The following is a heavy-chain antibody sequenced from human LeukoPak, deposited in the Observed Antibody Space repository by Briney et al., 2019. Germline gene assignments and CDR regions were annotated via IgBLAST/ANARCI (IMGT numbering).Heavy chain of an antibody. CDR3: ARAVLLWHGSLDY. CDR1: GFTFSSYW. Sequence: GGSLRLSCAASGFTFSSYWMSWVRQAPGKGLEWVANIKKDGSEKYYVDSVKGRFTISRDNAKNSLYLQMNSLRAEDTAVYYCARAVLLWHGSLDYWGQGTLVTVSS. J-gene: IGHJ4*02. V-gene: IGHV3-7*01. D-gene: IGHD3-10*01. CDR2: IKKDGSEK.